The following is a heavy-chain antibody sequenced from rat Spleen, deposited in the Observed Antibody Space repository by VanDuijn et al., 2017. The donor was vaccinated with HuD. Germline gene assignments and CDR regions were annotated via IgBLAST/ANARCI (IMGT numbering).Heavy chain of an antibody. J-gene: IGHJ2*01. D-gene: IGHD1-2*01. V-gene: IGHV5-7*01. CDR3: AREIAFYFDY. Sequence: EVQLVESGGGLVQPGRSLKLSCAASGFTFSDYNMAWVRQAPKKGLEWVATISYDGSSAYYRDSVKGRFTISRDNAQSTLYLQMDSLRSEDTATYYFAREIAFYFDYWGQGVMVTVSS. CDR1: GFTFSDYN. CDR2: ISYDGSSA.